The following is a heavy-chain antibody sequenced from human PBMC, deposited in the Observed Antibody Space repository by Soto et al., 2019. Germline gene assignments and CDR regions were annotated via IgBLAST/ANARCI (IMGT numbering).Heavy chain of an antibody. Sequence: EVQLVESGGGLVQPGGSLRLSCAASGFTFSGYWMSWVRQAPGKGLEWVANIKQDGSEQFYVDSVKGRFTISRDNAKNSLYIQMYSMRADATAVYYCAREAVWGQGTTVTVSS. V-gene: IGHV3-7*05. J-gene: IGHJ6*02. CDR2: IKQDGSEQ. CDR3: AREAV. CDR1: GFTFSGYW.